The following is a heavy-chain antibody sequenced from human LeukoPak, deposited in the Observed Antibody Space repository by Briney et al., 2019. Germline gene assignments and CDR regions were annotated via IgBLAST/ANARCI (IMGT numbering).Heavy chain of an antibody. Sequence: SETLSLTCTVSGFSISSSSYYWGWIRQPPGKGLEWIGSIYYSGSTYYNPSLKSRVTISVDTSKNQFSLKLSSVPAADTAVYYCARHFSGTWNYQGYYYYYMDVWGKGTTVTVSS. CDR1: GFSISSSSYY. J-gene: IGHJ6*03. D-gene: IGHD1-7*01. CDR2: IYYSGST. CDR3: ARHFSGTWNYQGYYYYYMDV. V-gene: IGHV4-39*01.